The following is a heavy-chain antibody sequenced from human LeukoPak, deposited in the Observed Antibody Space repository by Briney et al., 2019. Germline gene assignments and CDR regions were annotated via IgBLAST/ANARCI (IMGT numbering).Heavy chain of an antibody. D-gene: IGHD1-26*01. Sequence: GGSLRLSCAVSGFTFSSYGMHWVRQAPGKGLEWVAVISYDGSNKYYADSVKGRFTISRDKSKNTLYLQMNSLGAEETAVYYCEKDLLGGVSGSYYEVGELGMDVWGQGTTVTVSS. V-gene: IGHV3-30*18. CDR1: GFTFSSYG. J-gene: IGHJ6*02. CDR3: EKDLLGGVSGSYYEVGELGMDV. CDR2: ISYDGSNK.